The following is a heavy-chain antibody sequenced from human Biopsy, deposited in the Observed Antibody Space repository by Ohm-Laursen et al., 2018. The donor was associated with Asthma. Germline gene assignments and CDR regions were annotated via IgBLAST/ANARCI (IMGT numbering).Heavy chain of an antibody. CDR2: ISSSGAST. CDR1: GFTFGDHW. Sequence: SLRLSCAASGFTFGDHWMSWVRQAPGKGLEWVSSISSSGASTYYADSVKGRFTISRDNSKNTLYLQMSSLRADGTAVYYCAKGGTYTTDRYAYWGQGSLVTVSS. D-gene: IGHD1-26*01. V-gene: IGHV3-23*01. CDR3: AKGGTYTTDRYAY. J-gene: IGHJ4*02.